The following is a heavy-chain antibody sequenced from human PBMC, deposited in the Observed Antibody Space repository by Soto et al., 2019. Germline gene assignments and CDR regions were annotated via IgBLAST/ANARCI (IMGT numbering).Heavy chain of an antibody. J-gene: IGHJ5*02. CDR2: IIPMYGPA. CDR3: ATVTSMVRGLIDNLFDH. CDR1: GGTFSSYA. V-gene: IGHV1-69*01. D-gene: IGHD3-10*01. Sequence: QVPLVQSGAEVKKPGSSVTVSCKASGGTFSSYAIHWVRQAPGQGLEWMGGIIPMYGPAKYAQRFQGRVTITAEESTTTVYMELTSLTSQETAVYYCATVTSMVRGLIDNLFDHWVHGTLVTVSS.